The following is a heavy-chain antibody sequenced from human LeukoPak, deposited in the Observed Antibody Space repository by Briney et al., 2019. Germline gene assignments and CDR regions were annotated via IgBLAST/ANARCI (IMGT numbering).Heavy chain of an antibody. V-gene: IGHV4-34*01. Sequence: SETLSLTCAVYGGSFSGYYWSWIRLPPGKGLEWIGEINYTGDTSYNPSLKRRLSISKDTSKNQFSLKLVSVTAADTGVYYCARGGKFCSATSCPYTYSYYWSRGTLVTVSS. D-gene: IGHD2-15*01. J-gene: IGHJ4*02. CDR3: ARGGKFCSATSCPYTYSYY. CDR2: INYTGDT. CDR1: GGSFSGYY.